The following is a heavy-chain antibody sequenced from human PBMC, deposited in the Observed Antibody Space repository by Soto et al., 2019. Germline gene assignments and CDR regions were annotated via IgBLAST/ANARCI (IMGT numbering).Heavy chain of an antibody. CDR3: ARVVLMGGMDV. D-gene: IGHD2-8*01. V-gene: IGHV3-49*04. J-gene: IGHJ6*02. CDR1: GFNFGDYA. Sequence: GGSLRLSCRGSGFNFGDYALSWVRQAPGMGLEWVGFMRSKTYGGTIEYAASVKGRFTISRDDSESIAYLQMNSLKTEDTAVYYCARVVLMGGMDVWGQGTTVTVSS. CDR2: MRSKTYGGTI.